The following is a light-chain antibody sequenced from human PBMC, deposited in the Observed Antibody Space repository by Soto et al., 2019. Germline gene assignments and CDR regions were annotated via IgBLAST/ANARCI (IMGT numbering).Light chain of an antibody. J-gene: IGLJ2*01. V-gene: IGLV2-14*01. CDR2: DVS. Sequence: QSALTQPASVSVSPGQSITISCAGTSGDVGAYNYVTWFQQYPGKVPKLIIYDVSDRPSGVSDRFSGSKSGNTASLTISGLLAEDEADYYCGSYTTINTMIFGGGTKLTV. CDR3: GSYTTINTMI. CDR1: SGDVGAYNY.